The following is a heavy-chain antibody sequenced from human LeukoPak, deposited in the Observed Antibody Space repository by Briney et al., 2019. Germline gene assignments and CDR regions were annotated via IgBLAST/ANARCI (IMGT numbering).Heavy chain of an antibody. CDR2: VNDGGSS. J-gene: IGHJ6*03. CDR1: GGSFSGYY. V-gene: IGHV4-34*01. Sequence: SETLSLTCAVSGGSFSGYYWNWVRQPPGKGLEWIGEVNDGGSSNYKPSLGSRVTLSVDTSKKQFSLKLTSVTAADTAVYFCARGSGFLEWRRGHFYMGVWGKGTTVIVSS. D-gene: IGHD3-3*01. CDR3: ARGSGFLEWRRGHFYMGV.